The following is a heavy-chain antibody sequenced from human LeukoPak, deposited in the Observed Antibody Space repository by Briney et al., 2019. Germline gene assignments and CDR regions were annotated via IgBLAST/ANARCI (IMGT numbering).Heavy chain of an antibody. CDR2: IYYSGST. V-gene: IGHV4-59*11. CDR1: GGSISSHY. D-gene: IGHD3-22*01. CDR3: ARAAYYDSSGQIFAY. J-gene: IGHJ4*02. Sequence: SETLSLTCTVSGGSISSHYWSWIRQPPGKGLEWIGYIYYSGSTNYNPSLKSRVTISVDTSKNQFSLKLSSVTAADTAVYYCARAAYYDSSGQIFAYWGQGTLVTVSS.